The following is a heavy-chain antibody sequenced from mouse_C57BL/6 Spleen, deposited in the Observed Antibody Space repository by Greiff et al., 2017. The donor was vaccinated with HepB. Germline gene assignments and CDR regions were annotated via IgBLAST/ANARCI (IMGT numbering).Heavy chain of an antibody. J-gene: IGHJ1*03. CDR3: ARSSGPDPYWYFDV. D-gene: IGHD3-2*02. Sequence: QVQLQQPGTELVKPGASVKLSCKASGYTFTSYWMHWVKQRPGQGLEWIGNINPSNGGTNYNEKFKSKATLTVDKSSSTAYMQLSSLTSGDSAVYYCARSSGPDPYWYFDVWGTGTTVTVSS. CDR1: GYTFTSYW. V-gene: IGHV1-53*01. CDR2: INPSNGGT.